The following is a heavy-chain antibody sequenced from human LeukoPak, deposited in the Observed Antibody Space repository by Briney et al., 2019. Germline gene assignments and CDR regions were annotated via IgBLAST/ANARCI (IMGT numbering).Heavy chain of an antibody. CDR1: GGSFSGYY. D-gene: IGHD7-27*01. J-gene: IGHJ4*02. CDR2: INHSGST. Sequence: SETLSLTCAVYGGSFSGYYWSWIRQPPGKGLEWIGEINHSGSTNYNPSLKSRVTISVDTSKNKFSLKLGSVTAADTAVYYCASVFDWGHFDYWGQGTLVTVSS. CDR3: ASVFDWGHFDY. V-gene: IGHV4-34*01.